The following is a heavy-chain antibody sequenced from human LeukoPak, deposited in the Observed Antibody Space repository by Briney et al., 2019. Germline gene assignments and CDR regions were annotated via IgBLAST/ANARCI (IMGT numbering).Heavy chain of an antibody. D-gene: IGHD1-26*01. CDR2: IYYSGST. CDR3: ASLNWDDYYFDF. CDR1: GGSISSSSYY. V-gene: IGHV4-39*07. Sequence: TSETLSLTCTVSGGSISSSSYYWGWIRQPPGKGLEWIGSIYYSGSTNYNPSLKSRVTISVDTSKNQFSLKLSSVTAADTAVYYCASLNWDDYYFDFWGQGTLVTVSS. J-gene: IGHJ4*02.